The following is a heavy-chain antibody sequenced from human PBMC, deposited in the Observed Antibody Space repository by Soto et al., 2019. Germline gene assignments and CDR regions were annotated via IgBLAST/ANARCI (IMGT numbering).Heavy chain of an antibody. CDR1: GGSISSYY. J-gene: IGHJ4*02. Sequence: SSETLSLTCTVSGGSISSYYWSWIRQPPGKGLEWIGYIYYSGSTNYNPSLKSRATISVDTSKNQFSLKLSSVTAADTAGYYCARVDYDILTGYGGFDYWGQGTLVTVSS. D-gene: IGHD3-9*01. CDR2: IYYSGST. V-gene: IGHV4-59*01. CDR3: ARVDYDILTGYGGFDY.